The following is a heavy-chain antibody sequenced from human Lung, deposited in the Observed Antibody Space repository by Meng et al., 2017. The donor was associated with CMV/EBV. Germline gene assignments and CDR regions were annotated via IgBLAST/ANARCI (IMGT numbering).Heavy chain of an antibody. CDR3: ARAPGAARSEYGMDV. CDR2: NSSSSSYI. Sequence: PCAASGFTASSNYMSWVRQAPGKGLEWVSFNSSSSSYICYGDSVKGRFTISRDNAKNSLYLQMNSLRAEDTAVYYCARAPGAARSEYGMDVWGQGTXVTVSS. D-gene: IGHD6-6*01. CDR1: GFTASSNY. V-gene: IGHV3-21*01. J-gene: IGHJ6*02.